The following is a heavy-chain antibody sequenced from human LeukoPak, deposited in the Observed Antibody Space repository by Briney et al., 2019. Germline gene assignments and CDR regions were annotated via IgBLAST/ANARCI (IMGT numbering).Heavy chain of an antibody. D-gene: IGHD6-13*01. CDR3: AKDCGYSSSCLDY. CDR2: ISWNSGSI. CDR1: GFTFDDYA. J-gene: IGHJ4*02. V-gene: IGHV3-9*01. Sequence: GGSLRLSCAASGFTFDDYAMHWVRQAPGKGLEWVSGISWNSGSIGYADSVKGRFTISRDNAKNSLYLQMNSLRAEDTALYYCAKDCGYSSSCLDYWGQGTLVTVSS.